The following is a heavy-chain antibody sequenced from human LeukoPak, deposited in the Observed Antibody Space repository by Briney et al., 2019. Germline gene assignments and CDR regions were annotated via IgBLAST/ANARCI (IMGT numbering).Heavy chain of an antibody. CDR2: INPNSGGT. CDR3: ARTQGYSYGRNDAFDI. V-gene: IGHV1-2*02. J-gene: IGHJ3*02. D-gene: IGHD5-18*01. CDR1: GYTFTGYY. Sequence: ASVKVSCKASGYTFTGYYMHWVRQAPGQGLVWMGWINPNSGGTNYAQKFQGRVTMTRDTSISTAYMELSRLRSDDTAVYYCARTQGYSYGRNDAFDIWGQGTMVTVSS.